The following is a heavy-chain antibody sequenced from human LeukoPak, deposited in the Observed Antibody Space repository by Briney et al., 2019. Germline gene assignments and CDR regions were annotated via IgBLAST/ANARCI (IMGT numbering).Heavy chain of an antibody. J-gene: IGHJ6*03. CDR1: GGSISSGGYH. Sequence: SQTLSLTCTVAGGSISSGGYHWSWIRQHPGRGLEWIGYIYYSGSTYYNPSLKSRVTISVDTSKNQFSLKLSSVTAADTAVYYCARIITIFGVVQSERQNPRYMDVWGKGATVTVSS. CDR2: IYYSGST. V-gene: IGHV4-31*03. CDR3: ARIITIFGVVQSERQNPRYMDV. D-gene: IGHD3-3*01.